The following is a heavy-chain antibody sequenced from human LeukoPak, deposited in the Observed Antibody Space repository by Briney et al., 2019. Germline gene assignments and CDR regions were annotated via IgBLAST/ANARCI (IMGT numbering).Heavy chain of an antibody. J-gene: IGHJ4*02. D-gene: IGHD5-12*01. CDR1: GFTFSSYA. CDR2: IEQDGSEK. V-gene: IGHV3-7*04. CDR3: ARGGARVATIRVDH. Sequence: GGSLRLSCVASGFTFSSYAMSWVRQAPGKGLEWVANIEQDGSEKNYVDSVKGRFTISRDNAKNSLYLQMNSLRAEDTAVYYCARGGARVATIRVDHWGQGSLVTVSS.